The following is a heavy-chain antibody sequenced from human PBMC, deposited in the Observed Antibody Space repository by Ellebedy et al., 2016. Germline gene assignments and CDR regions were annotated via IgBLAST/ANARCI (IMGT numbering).Heavy chain of an antibody. CDR1: GGTFSSYA. CDR3: ARAGYCGGDCQRNYYYYGMDV. D-gene: IGHD2-21*01. V-gene: IGHV1-69*13. CDR2: IIPIFGTA. Sequence: SVKVSXXASGGTFSSYAISWVRQAPGQGLEWMGGIIPIFGTANYAQKFQGRVTITADESTSTAYMELSSLRSEDTAVYYCARAGYCGGDCQRNYYYYGMDVWGQGTTVTVSS. J-gene: IGHJ6*02.